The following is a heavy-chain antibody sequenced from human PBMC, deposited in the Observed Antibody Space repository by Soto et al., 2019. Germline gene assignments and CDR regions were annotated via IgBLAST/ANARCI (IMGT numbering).Heavy chain of an antibody. J-gene: IGHJ5*02. CDR2: IYYSGST. D-gene: IGHD3-3*01. CDR1: GGSISSSSYY. Sequence: SETLSLTCTVSGGSISSSSYYWGWIRQPPGKGLEWIGSIYYSGSTYYNPSLKSRVTISVDTSKNQFSLKLSSVTAADTAVYYCARAALLRFLEWQGRGWFDPWGQGTLVTVSS. V-gene: IGHV4-39*01. CDR3: ARAALLRFLEWQGRGWFDP.